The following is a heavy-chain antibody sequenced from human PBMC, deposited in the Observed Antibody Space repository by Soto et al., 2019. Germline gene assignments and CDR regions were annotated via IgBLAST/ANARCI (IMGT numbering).Heavy chain of an antibody. J-gene: IGHJ5*02. CDR3: ARDHLEGNWSDP. CDR1: GGSISSGGYS. Sequence: QLQLQESGSGLVRPSQTLSLTCAVSGGSISSGGYSWNWIRQPPGKGLEWIGYIYHSGSTLYNPSLDRRVTTAVAKATYHCSLKLRSVTPADTAAYDCARDHLEGNWSDPWGQGTLVTVSS. CDR2: IYHSGST. V-gene: IGHV4-30-2*01.